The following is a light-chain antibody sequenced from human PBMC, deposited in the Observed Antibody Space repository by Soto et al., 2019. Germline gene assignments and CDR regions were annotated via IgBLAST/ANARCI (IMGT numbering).Light chain of an antibody. CDR2: MVS. CDR1: RSLVHSNGNTY. V-gene: IGKV2-30*02. J-gene: IGKJ1*01. Sequence: DVVMTQSPLSLPVIFGQPASISCRSSRSLVHSNGNTYLNWFHQRPGQSPRRLIYMVSSRDSGVPDRFSGSGSGTDFTLKISRVEADDVGVYYCMQAIHWPWTFGQGTKVEIK. CDR3: MQAIHWPWT.